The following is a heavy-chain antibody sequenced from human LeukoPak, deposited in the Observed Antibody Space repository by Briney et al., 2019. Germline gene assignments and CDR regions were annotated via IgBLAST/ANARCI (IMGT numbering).Heavy chain of an antibody. J-gene: IGHJ4*02. D-gene: IGHD3-3*01. CDR1: GYTFTGYY. CDR2: INPNSGGT. Sequence: GASVKVSCKASGYTFTGYYMHWVRQAPGQGLEWMGWINPNSGGTNYAQKFQGRVTMTRDTSISTAYMELSRLRSDDTAVYYCARDSNGGITIFGVVTGGSVGYWGQGTLVTVSS. V-gene: IGHV1-2*02. CDR3: ARDSNGGITIFGVVTGGSVGY.